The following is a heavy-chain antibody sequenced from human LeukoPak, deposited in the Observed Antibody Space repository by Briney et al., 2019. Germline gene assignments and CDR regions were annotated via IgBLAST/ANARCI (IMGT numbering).Heavy chain of an antibody. V-gene: IGHV3-13*04. D-gene: IGHD3-16*01. CDR3: TRGGRLAPFDY. Sequence: GGSLRLSCVASGFTFSSNDFHWVRQASGQGLEWVSGIGTGGDTYHVGSVKGRFTISREDAKNSLYLQMNNLREGDTAVYYCTRGGRLAPFDYWGQGTLVTVSS. CDR1: GFTFSSND. J-gene: IGHJ4*02. CDR2: IGTGGDT.